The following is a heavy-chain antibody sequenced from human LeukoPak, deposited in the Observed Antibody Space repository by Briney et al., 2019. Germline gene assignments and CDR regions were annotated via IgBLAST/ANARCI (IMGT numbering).Heavy chain of an antibody. Sequence: GGSLRLSCAASGFTFSSYGMHWVRQAPGKGLEWVAFIRYDGSNKYYADSVKGRFTISRDNSKNTLFLQMNSLRAEDTAMYYCAKGPNIVVVVAASFDQWGQGTLVTASS. V-gene: IGHV3-30*02. J-gene: IGHJ4*02. D-gene: IGHD2-15*01. CDR2: IRYDGSNK. CDR3: AKGPNIVVVVAASFDQ. CDR1: GFTFSSYG.